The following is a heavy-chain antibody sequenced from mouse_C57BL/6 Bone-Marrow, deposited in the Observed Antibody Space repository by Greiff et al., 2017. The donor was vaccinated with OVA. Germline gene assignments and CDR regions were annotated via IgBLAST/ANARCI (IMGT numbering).Heavy chain of an antibody. V-gene: IGHV5-2*01. CDR2: INRDGGST. D-gene: IGHD2-2*01. CDR1: EYEFPSHD. J-gene: IGHJ2*01. Sequence: EVKLVESGGGLVQPGASLKLSCESNEYEFPSHDMSWVRKTPEKRLELVAAINRDGGSTYYPDTMERRFIISRDDTLKTHYLQMSSLRSEDTALYYCAGHGYDGRWVYYFDDWGQGTTLTVSS. CDR3: AGHGYDGRWVYYFDD.